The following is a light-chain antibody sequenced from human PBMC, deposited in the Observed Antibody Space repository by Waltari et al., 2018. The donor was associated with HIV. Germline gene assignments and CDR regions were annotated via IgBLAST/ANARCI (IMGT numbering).Light chain of an antibody. V-gene: IGLV2-14*01. Sequence: QSALTQPASVSGSPGQSITISCTGSSSDVGSYSYVSWYQQHPGKAPKLIIYAVNYRPSGVSNRFSGSKSGHTASLTISGLQAEDEADYYCNSYTSISTWVFGGGTKLTVL. CDR2: AVN. CDR1: SSDVGSYSY. J-gene: IGLJ3*02. CDR3: NSYTSISTWV.